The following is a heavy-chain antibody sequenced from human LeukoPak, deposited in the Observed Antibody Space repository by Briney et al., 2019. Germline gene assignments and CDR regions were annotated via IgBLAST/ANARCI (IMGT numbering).Heavy chain of an antibody. V-gene: IGHV3-21*01. CDR3: ARDLRGLVRGVIWDYGMDV. D-gene: IGHD3-10*01. CDR2: ISSSSSYI. CDR1: GFAFSSYS. J-gene: IGHJ6*02. Sequence: GGSLRLSCAASGFAFSSYSMNWVRQAPGKGLEWVSSISSSSSYIYYADSVKGRFTISRDNAKNSLYLQMKSLRAEDTAVYYCARDLRGLVRGVIWDYGMDVWGQGTTVTVSS.